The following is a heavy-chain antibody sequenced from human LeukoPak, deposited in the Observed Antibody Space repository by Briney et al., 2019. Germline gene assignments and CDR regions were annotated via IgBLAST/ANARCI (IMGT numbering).Heavy chain of an antibody. CDR2: IYPHSGGT. D-gene: IGHD3-10*01. CDR3: ARDHAFDGDNWFDP. CDR1: GYTFTGYY. J-gene: IGHJ5*02. V-gene: IGHV1-2*06. Sequence: GASVKVSCKASGYTFTGYYMHWVRQAPGQGLEWMGRIYPHSGGTIYAQKFQGRVTMTRDTSISTAYMELSSLRSDDTAVYYCARDHAFDGDNWFDPWGQGTLDTVSS.